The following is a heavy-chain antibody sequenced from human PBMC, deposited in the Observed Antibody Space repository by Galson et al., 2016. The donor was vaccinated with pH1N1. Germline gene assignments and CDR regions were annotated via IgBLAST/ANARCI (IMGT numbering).Heavy chain of an antibody. V-gene: IGHV3-74*01. CDR3: IREMS. J-gene: IGHJ5*02. CDR1: EFIFSNKW. CDR2: LKSGGTSA. Sequence: SLRLSCAASEFIFSNKWMHWLRQSPGKGLEWLSVLKSGGTSARYADSVKGRFTISRDNAKNTLYLQMNSLRVEDTSVYYCIREMSWGQGVLVTVSS.